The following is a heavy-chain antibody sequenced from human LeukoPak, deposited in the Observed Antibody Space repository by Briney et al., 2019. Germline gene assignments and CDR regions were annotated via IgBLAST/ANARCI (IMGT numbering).Heavy chain of an antibody. V-gene: IGHV1-18*04. Sequence: ASVKVSCKASGYLFIVYNIHWVRQAPGQGLEWMGWISAYNGNTNYAQKLQGRVTMTTDTSTSTAYMELRSLRSDDTAVYYCARDGSGLYSSSFVHRDYFDYWGQGTLVTVSS. CDR1: GYLFIVYN. CDR2: ISAYNGNT. J-gene: IGHJ4*02. D-gene: IGHD6-6*01. CDR3: ARDGSGLYSSSFVHRDYFDY.